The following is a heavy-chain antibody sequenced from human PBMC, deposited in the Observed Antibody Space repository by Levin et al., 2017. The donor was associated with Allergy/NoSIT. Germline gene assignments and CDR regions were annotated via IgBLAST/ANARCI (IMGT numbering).Heavy chain of an antibody. CDR3: AKDQGCSSSNCHWSFDS. Sequence: GGSLRLSCAASGFTFSTYGMHWVRRGPGKGLEWVAIISNDGSNKYYVDSVKGRFTISRDNSKNTLHLQMNSLSAEDTAVYFCAKDQGCSSSNCHWSFDSWGQGTMVTVSS. J-gene: IGHJ3*02. CDR1: GFTFSTYG. D-gene: IGHD2-2*01. CDR2: ISNDGSNK. V-gene: IGHV3-30*18.